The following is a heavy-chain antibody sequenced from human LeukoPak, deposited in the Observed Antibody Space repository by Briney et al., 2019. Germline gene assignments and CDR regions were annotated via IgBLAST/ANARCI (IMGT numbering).Heavy chain of an antibody. D-gene: IGHD3-3*01. CDR3: AKGAGNDFWSGYYHYYYYYMDV. Sequence: GGSLRLSCAASGFTFSSYAMSWVRQAPGKGLEWVSAISGSGGSTYYADSVKSRFTISRDNSKNTLYLQMNSLRAEDTAVYYCAKGAGNDFWSGYYHYYYYYMDVWGKGTTVTVSS. V-gene: IGHV3-23*01. J-gene: IGHJ6*03. CDR2: ISGSGGST. CDR1: GFTFSSYA.